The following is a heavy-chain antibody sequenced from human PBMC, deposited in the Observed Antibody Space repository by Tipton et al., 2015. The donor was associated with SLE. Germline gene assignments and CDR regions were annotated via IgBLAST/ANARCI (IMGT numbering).Heavy chain of an antibody. Sequence: GSLRLSCAASGFTVSSNYMSWVRQAPGKGLEWASVIYSGGSTYYADSVKGRFTISRDNSKNTLYLQMNSLRAEDTAVYYCARALIVGAPTGYYYYGMDVWGQGTTVTVSS. CDR2: IYSGGST. J-gene: IGHJ6*02. CDR3: ARALIVGAPTGYYYYGMDV. D-gene: IGHD1-26*01. V-gene: IGHV3-53*05. CDR1: GFTVSSNY.